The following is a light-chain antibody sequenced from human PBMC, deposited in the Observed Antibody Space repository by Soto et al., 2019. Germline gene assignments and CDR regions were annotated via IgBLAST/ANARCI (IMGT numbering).Light chain of an antibody. J-gene: IGKJ1*01. V-gene: IGKV3-15*01. CDR2: AAS. Sequence: EILMTQSPATLSVSPGERSTLSCRPSQTIDTNLAWYQQKPGQAPRLLIFAASTRATGIPARFSGSGSGTEFSLTITSLQSEDFALYYCQQYNNRPPWTFGQGTKVDI. CDR1: QTIDTN. CDR3: QQYNNRPPWT.